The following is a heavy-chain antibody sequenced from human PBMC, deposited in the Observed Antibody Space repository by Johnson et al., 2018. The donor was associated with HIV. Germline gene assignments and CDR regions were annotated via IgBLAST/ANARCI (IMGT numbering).Heavy chain of an antibody. CDR1: GFSFSDYY. D-gene: IGHD6-13*01. J-gene: IGHJ3*02. CDR2: ISSSGSTI. Sequence: QVQLVESGGGLVKPGKSLRLSCAASGFSFSDYYMSWIRQAPGKGLEWVSFISSSGSTIYYADSVKGRFTISRDNAKNSLFLQMNSLRAEDTAVYYCAKDFIAAAGHDAFDIWGQGTMVTVSS. CDR3: AKDFIAAAGHDAFDI. V-gene: IGHV3-11*04.